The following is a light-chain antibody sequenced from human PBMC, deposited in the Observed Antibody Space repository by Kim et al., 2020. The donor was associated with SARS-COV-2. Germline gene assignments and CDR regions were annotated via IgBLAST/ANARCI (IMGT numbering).Light chain of an antibody. V-gene: IGLV1-44*01. Sequence: GPRVTIVCSWVSSTVEKHTVHWNRPLPGSAPKLLISRNHDRPSGIPARFAASKSGTSASLAISGLQSEDEADYSCAAWDDRLNVVLFGGGTQLTVL. CDR2: RNH. CDR1: SSTVEKHT. CDR3: AAWDDRLNVVL. J-gene: IGLJ2*01.